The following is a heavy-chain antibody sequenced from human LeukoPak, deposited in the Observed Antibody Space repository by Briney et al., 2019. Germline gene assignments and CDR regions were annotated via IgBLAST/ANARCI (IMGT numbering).Heavy chain of an antibody. Sequence: ASVKVSCKASGYTFTSYAMNWVRQAPGQGLEWMGWINTNTGNPTYAQGFTGRFVFSLDTSVSTAYLQISSLKAEDTAVYYCARDVGAYYYDSSGSDYWGQGTLVTVSS. CDR1: GYTFTSYA. J-gene: IGHJ4*02. CDR3: ARDVGAYYYDSSGSDY. V-gene: IGHV7-4-1*02. CDR2: INTNTGNP. D-gene: IGHD3-22*01.